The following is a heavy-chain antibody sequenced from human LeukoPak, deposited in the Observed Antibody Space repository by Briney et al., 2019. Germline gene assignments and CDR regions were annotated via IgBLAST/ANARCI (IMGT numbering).Heavy chain of an antibody. CDR2: ITPNSGGT. V-gene: IGHV1-2*02. CDR1: GYIFTAYY. D-gene: IGHD6-13*01. Sequence: ASVKVSCKASGYIFTAYYMHWVRQAPGQGLEWMGWITPNSGGTNYAQKFQGRVTMTRDTSISTAYMELSRLRSDDTAVYYCARDSSSWETYYYYYMDVWGKGTTVTISS. J-gene: IGHJ6*03. CDR3: ARDSSSWETYYYYYMDV.